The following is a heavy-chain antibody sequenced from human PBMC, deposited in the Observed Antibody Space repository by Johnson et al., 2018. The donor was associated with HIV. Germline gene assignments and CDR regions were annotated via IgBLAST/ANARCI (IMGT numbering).Heavy chain of an antibody. Sequence: QVQLVESGGGLVKPGGSLRLSCPASGFTFSDYYMSWIRQAPGKGLEWVSYISNTGNTIYYADSVKGRFTLSRDNAKNSLYLQVNSLRAEDTAVYYCARVGQKLVPVPRGAFDIWGQGTMVTVSS. CDR3: ARVGQKLVPVPRGAFDI. J-gene: IGHJ3*02. CDR2: ISNTGNTI. V-gene: IGHV3-11*04. D-gene: IGHD6-6*01. CDR1: GFTFSDYY.